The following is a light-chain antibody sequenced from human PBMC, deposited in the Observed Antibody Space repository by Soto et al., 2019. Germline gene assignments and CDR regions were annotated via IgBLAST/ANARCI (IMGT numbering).Light chain of an antibody. J-gene: IGKJ1*01. CDR3: QQSYSTHTWT. CDR2: AAS. CDR1: QSISSY. Sequence: DIQMTQSPSSLSASVGDRVTITCRASQSISSYLNWYQQKPGKAPKLQIYAASSLQSGVPSRFSGSGSGTDFTLTICSLQPEDFATYYCQQSYSTHTWTFGQGTKVDIK. V-gene: IGKV1-39*01.